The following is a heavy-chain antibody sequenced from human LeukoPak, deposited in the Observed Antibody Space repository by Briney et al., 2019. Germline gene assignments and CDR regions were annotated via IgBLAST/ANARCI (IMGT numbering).Heavy chain of an antibody. J-gene: IGHJ4*02. CDR2: INAGNGNT. D-gene: IGHD3-10*01. Sequence: ASVKVSCKDSGYTFTSYAMHWVRQAPGQRLEWMGWINAGNGNTKYSQKFQGRVTITRDTSASTAYMELSSLRSEDTAVYYCARGYYGSGSYPQLDYWGQGTLVTVSS. V-gene: IGHV1-3*01. CDR1: GYTFTSYA. CDR3: ARGYYGSGSYPQLDY.